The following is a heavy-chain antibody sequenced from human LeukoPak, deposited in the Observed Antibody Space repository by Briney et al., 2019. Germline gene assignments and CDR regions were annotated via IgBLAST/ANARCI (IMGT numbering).Heavy chain of an antibody. CDR3: ARDAGYSSGWLDY. V-gene: IGHV3-30-3*01. D-gene: IGHD6-19*01. CDR2: ISYDGSNK. Sequence: GGSLRLSCAASGFTFSSYAVHWVRQAPGKGLEWVAVISYDGSNKYYADSVKGRFTISRDNSKNTLYLQMNSLRAEDTAVYYCARDAGYSSGWLDYWGQGTLVTVSS. J-gene: IGHJ4*02. CDR1: GFTFSSYA.